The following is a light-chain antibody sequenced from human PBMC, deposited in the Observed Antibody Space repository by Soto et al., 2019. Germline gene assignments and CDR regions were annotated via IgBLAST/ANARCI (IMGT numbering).Light chain of an antibody. CDR2: GAS. CDR3: QQYSNWPPIT. CDR1: QSVSSN. J-gene: IGKJ5*01. Sequence: EIVMTQSPATLSVCQGERATLSCRASQSVSSNLAWYQQKPGQAPRLLIYGASTRATGIPARFSGSGSGTEFTLTISSLQSEDFAVYYCQQYSNWPPITFGQGTRLEIK. V-gene: IGKV3-15*01.